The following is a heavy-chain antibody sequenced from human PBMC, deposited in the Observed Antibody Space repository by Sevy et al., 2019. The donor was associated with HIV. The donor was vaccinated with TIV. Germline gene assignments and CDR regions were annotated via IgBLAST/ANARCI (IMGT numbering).Heavy chain of an antibody. J-gene: IGHJ4*02. CDR3: ARDLNDYNNYMYSFDY. Sequence: GGSLRLSCAVSGFTFSSYSMNWVRQAPGKGLEWVSFISTSGTYKYYADSVKGRFTITRDKAKNSLFLQMNSLRADDTAVYYCARDLNDYNNYMYSFDYWGQGTLVTVSS. D-gene: IGHD4-4*01. CDR1: GFTFSSYS. V-gene: IGHV3-21*01. CDR2: ISTSGTYK.